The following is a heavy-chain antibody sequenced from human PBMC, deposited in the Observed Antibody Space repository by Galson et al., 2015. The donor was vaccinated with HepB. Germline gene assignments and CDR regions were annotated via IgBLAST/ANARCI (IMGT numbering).Heavy chain of an antibody. CDR1: GVSVSGGNYY. D-gene: IGHD2-21*02. Sequence: SETLSLTCTVSGVSVSGGNYYWTWIRQSPGRGLEWIGYISFTGSPNYNPSLEGRVTMSVDTSKNQFSLRLNSLTAADTAVYYCAREGRTSDWPGTYQFNYWGQGILVIVSS. J-gene: IGHJ4*02. V-gene: IGHV4-61*01. CDR2: ISFTGSP. CDR3: AREGRTSDWPGTYQFNY.